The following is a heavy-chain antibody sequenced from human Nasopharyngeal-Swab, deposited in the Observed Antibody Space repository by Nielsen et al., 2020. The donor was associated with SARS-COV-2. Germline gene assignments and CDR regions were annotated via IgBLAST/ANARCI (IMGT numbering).Heavy chain of an antibody. V-gene: IGHV4-59*12. D-gene: IGHD3-22*01. CDR2: IYYSGST. Sequence: SETLSLTCTVSGGSISSYYWSWIRQPPGKGLEWIGYIYYSGSTNYNPSLKSRVTISVDTSKNQFSLKLSSVTAADTAVYYCARAQGVITMIVVVINAFDIWGQGTMVTVSS. CDR1: GGSISSYY. CDR3: ARAQGVITMIVVVINAFDI. J-gene: IGHJ3*02.